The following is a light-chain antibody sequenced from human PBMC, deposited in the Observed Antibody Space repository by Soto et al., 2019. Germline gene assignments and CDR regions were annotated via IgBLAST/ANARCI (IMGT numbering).Light chain of an antibody. J-gene: IGKJ4*01. CDR3: KQSYSTPLT. Sequence: DIQMTQSPSSLSASVGDRVTITCRASQSISSYLNWYQQKPGKAPKLLIYAASSLQSGVPSRFSGSESGTDFTLTISSLQPEDFATYYCKQSYSTPLTFGGGTKVDIK. V-gene: IGKV1-39*01. CDR1: QSISSY. CDR2: AAS.